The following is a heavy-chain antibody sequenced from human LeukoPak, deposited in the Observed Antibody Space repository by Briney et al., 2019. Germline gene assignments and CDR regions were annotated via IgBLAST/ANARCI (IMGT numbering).Heavy chain of an antibody. V-gene: IGHV1-69*04. CDR2: IIPILDVT. J-gene: IGHJ4*02. CDR1: GGTFTNYA. Sequence: SVKVSCKASGGTFTNYAINWVRQAPGQGLEWMGRIIPILDVTNYAQKFQGRVTITADQSTSTACMELSSLRSEDTAVYYCARGGGVDILTGFQYWGQGTLVTVSS. D-gene: IGHD3-9*01. CDR3: ARGGGVDILTGFQY.